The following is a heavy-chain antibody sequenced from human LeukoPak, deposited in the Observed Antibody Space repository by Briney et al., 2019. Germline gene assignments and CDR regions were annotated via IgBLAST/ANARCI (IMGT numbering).Heavy chain of an antibody. J-gene: IGHJ4*02. CDR3: ARDLSGSYSIGN. CDR2: ISYDGSNK. Sequence: PGGSLRLSCAASEFTFSSYAMHWVRQAPGKGLEWVAVISYDGSNKYYADSVKGRFTISRDNSKNTLYLQMNSLRGEDTAVYYCARDLSGSYSIGNWGQGTLVTVSS. V-gene: IGHV3-30*04. CDR1: EFTFSSYA. D-gene: IGHD1-26*01.